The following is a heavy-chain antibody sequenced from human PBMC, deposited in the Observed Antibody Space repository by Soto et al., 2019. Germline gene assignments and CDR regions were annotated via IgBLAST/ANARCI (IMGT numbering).Heavy chain of an antibody. CDR3: TRNKPSSWYFDL. CDR1: GFSFSDHY. J-gene: IGHJ2*01. CDR2: IRNRPNSYTT. V-gene: IGHV3-72*01. Sequence: EVQLVESGGGLVQPGGSLRLSCAASGFSFSDHYMDWVRQAPGKGLEWVGLIRNRPNSYTTEYAASVKGRFTISRDDSKNSLYLQMTSLKTEDTAVYYCTRNKPSSWYFDLWGRGTLVTVSS. D-gene: IGHD2-2*01.